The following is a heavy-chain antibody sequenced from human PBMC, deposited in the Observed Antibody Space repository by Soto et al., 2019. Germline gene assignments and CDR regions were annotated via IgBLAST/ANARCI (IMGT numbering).Heavy chain of an antibody. V-gene: IGHV4-59*01. J-gene: IGHJ4*02. D-gene: IGHD6-19*01. CDR2: IYYSGST. CDR1: GDSISNYY. Sequence: QVQLQESGPGLVKPSETLSLTCSVSGDSISNYYWSWIRQPPEKGLEWIGYIYYSGSTNYNPSLKSRVTISVDTSKNQFSLKLRSVTAADTAVYFCARITVAAFDYWGQGTLVTVSS. CDR3: ARITVAAFDY.